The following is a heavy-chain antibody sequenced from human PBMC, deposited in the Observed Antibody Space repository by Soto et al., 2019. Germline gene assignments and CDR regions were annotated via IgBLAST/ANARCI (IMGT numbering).Heavy chain of an antibody. CDR1: GYTFTGYY. D-gene: IGHD4-17*01. Sequence: QVQLVQSGAQVKKPGASVKVSCKASGYTFTGYYMHWVRQAPGQGIEWMGWINPNSGGTNYAQKFQGRVTMTRDTSISTAYMELSRLRSDDTALYYCARRYGARGNWFDPWGQGTLVTVSS. V-gene: IGHV1-2*02. J-gene: IGHJ5*02. CDR2: INPNSGGT. CDR3: ARRYGARGNWFDP.